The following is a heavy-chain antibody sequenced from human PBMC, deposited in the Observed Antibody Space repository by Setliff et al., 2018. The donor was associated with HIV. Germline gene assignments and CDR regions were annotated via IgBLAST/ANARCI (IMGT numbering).Heavy chain of an antibody. CDR2: IIPILGIA. J-gene: IGHJ3*02. CDR3: ARDRVTGTRVPDAFDI. Sequence: SVKVSCKASGGTFSSYAISWVRQAPGQGLEWMGGIIPILGIANYAQKFQGRVTITADEFTSTAYMELSSLRSEDTAVYYCARDRVTGTRVPDAFDIWGQGTMVTVSS. CDR1: GGTFSSYA. D-gene: IGHD1-20*01. V-gene: IGHV1-69*10.